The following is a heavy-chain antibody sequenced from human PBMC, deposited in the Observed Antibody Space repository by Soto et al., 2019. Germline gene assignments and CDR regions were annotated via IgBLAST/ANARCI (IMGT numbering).Heavy chain of an antibody. CDR3: AREFTGGLAQVGYFDL. D-gene: IGHD3-9*01. CDR1: GFTFNTYA. Sequence: GGSLRLSCAASGFTFNTYAMHWVRQAPGKGLDWVAVLSYDGSNKYYSDSVKGRFTISRDNSKNTLNLQVNSLRPDDTALYYCAREFTGGLAQVGYFDLWGRGTLVTVSS. V-gene: IGHV3-30-3*01. CDR2: LSYDGSNK. J-gene: IGHJ2*01.